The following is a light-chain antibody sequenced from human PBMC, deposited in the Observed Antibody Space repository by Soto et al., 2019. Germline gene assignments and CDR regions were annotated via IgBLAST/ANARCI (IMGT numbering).Light chain of an antibody. CDR1: PSVLYSSNNKNY. CDR3: QQYYSTPLT. CDR2: WAS. Sequence: DIVMTQSPDSLAVSLGERATINCKSSPSVLYSSNNKNYLAWYQQKPGQPPKLLIYWASTRESGVPDRFSGSGSGTDFTLTISSLQAEDVAVYYCQQYYSTPLTFGGGTKVDNK. J-gene: IGKJ4*01. V-gene: IGKV4-1*01.